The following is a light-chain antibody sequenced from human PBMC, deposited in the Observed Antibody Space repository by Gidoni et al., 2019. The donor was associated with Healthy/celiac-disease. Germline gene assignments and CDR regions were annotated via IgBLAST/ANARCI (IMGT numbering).Light chain of an antibody. J-gene: IGKJ1*01. CDR1: QSVSSTY. Sequence: EIVLTQSPGTLSWSPGERATPSCRASQSVSSTYLAWYQQTPGQAPRLLIYDASSGAPDLPSSFSGSWSGTDFTLTSSRLEPEDVAVYYCQQYGSSPSFGQXTKVEIK. CDR2: DAS. CDR3: QQYGSSPS. V-gene: IGKV3-20*01.